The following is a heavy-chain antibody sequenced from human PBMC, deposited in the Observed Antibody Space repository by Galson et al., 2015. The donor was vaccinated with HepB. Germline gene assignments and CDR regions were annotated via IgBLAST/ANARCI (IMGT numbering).Heavy chain of an antibody. D-gene: IGHD3-10*01. Sequence: EWVGRLNSKSDGGTTDYATPVNGRFILSRDDSKNTLYLQMHSLKNDDTAMYYCTTGFGDAERVWGRGTMVTVSS. J-gene: IGHJ3*01. CDR2: LNSKSDGGTT. V-gene: IGHV3-15*01. CDR3: TTGFGDAERV.